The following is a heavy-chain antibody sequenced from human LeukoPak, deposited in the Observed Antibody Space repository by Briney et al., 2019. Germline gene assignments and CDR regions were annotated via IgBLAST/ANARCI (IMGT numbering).Heavy chain of an antibody. CDR1: GASISRDY. V-gene: IGHV4-38-2*02. J-gene: IGHJ4*02. Sequence: PSETLSLTCTVSGASISRDYWSWIRQPPGKGLEWIGSIYHSGSTYYNPSLKSRVTISVDTSKNQFSLEVTSVTATDTAIYYCVRGKYSGTYYFDSWGQGILVAVSS. CDR2: IYHSGST. D-gene: IGHD1-26*01. CDR3: VRGKYSGTYYFDS.